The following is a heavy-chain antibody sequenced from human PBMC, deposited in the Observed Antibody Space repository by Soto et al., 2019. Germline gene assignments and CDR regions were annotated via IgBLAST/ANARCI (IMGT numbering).Heavy chain of an antibody. J-gene: IGHJ5*02. V-gene: IGHV4-34*01. CDR3: ARDPLGTKVRGYSP. CDR1: GGSFSGYY. Sequence: QVQLQQWGAGLLKPSETLSLTCAVYGGSFSGYYWTWIRQSPGKGLEWIGEINHSGSTNYNPSLKSRVTLSVDTSKNQFSLMLSSVTAADTAVYYCARDPLGTKVRGYSPWGQGTLVTVSS. CDR2: INHSGST. D-gene: IGHD3-10*01.